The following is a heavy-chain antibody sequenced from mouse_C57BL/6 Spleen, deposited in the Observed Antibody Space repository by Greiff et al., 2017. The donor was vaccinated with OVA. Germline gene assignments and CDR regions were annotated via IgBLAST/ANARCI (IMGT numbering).Heavy chain of an antibody. CDR1: GYAFSSSW. CDR2: IYPGDGDT. J-gene: IGHJ2*01. CDR3: AREGGGSYYFDY. V-gene: IGHV1-82*01. Sequence: VQGVESGPELVKPGASVKISCKASGYAFSSSWMNWVKQRPGKGLEWIGRIYPGDGDTNYNGKFKGKATLTADKSSSTAYMQLSSLTSEDSAVYFCAREGGGSYYFDYWGQGTTLTVSS.